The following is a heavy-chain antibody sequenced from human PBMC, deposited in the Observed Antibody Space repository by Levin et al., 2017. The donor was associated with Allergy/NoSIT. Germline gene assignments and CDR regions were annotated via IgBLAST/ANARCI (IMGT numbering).Heavy chain of an antibody. CDR2: IDWDDDK. J-gene: IGHJ6*02. V-gene: IGHV2-70*01. CDR1: GFSLSTSGMC. D-gene: IGHD3-16*01. CDR3: ARTYVLVGGMDV. Sequence: QTLSLTCTFSGFSLSTSGMCVSWIRQPPGKALEWLALIDWDDDKYYSTSLKTRLTNPKDTSKNQVVLTMTNKDPVDTATYYCARTYVLVGGMDVWGQGTTVTVSS.